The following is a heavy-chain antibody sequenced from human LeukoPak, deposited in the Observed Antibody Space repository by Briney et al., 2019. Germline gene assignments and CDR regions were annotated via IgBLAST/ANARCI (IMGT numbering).Heavy chain of an antibody. CDR2: IYYSGST. CDR1: VDSLSSGGYY. J-gene: IGHJ6*02. D-gene: IGHD3-22*01. CDR3: AQGDSHNDHYSYCAMDV. Sequence: PSQTLSLTCTVSVDSLSSGGYYWRWSRQQPGRGLELNEYIYYSGSTYYNTSLKSRVNISVDTSKNQFSLKLSSVTAADTAVYYCAQGDSHNDHYSYCAMDVWGQGTTVTVSS. V-gene: IGHV4-31*03.